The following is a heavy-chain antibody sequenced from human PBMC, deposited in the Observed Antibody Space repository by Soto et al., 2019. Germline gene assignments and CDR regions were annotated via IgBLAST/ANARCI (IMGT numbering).Heavy chain of an antibody. CDR1: GFTFSNAW. V-gene: IGHV3-15*01. Sequence: GGSLRLSCAASGFTFSNAWMTWVRQAPGKGLEWVGRIKSKADGGTTSYGAPVKGRFTISRDDSKDTLYLQMNSLKTEDTAVYYCTTGRAQQMVTLPYWGQGTLVTVSS. J-gene: IGHJ4*02. D-gene: IGHD6-13*01. CDR2: IKSKADGGTT. CDR3: TTGRAQQMVTLPY.